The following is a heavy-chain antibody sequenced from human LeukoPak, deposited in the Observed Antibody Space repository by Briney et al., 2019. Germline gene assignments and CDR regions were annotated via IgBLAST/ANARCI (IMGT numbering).Heavy chain of an antibody. V-gene: IGHV3-53*01. CDR2: IYSGGST. Sequence: GGTLRLSCAASGFTFSSYGMSWVRQAPGKGLEWVSVIYSGGSTYYADSVKGRFTISRDNSKNTLYLQMNSLRAEDTAVYYCARVSRLAVDYWGQGTLVSVSS. CDR1: GFTFSSYG. CDR3: ARVSRLAVDY. J-gene: IGHJ4*02.